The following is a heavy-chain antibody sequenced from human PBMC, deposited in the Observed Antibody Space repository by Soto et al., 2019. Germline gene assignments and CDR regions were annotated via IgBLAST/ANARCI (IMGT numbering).Heavy chain of an antibody. CDR1: GYTFTSYG. V-gene: IGHV1-18*01. J-gene: IGHJ4*02. CDR3: ARVYRGYCSGGSCYTQYYFDY. D-gene: IGHD2-15*01. Sequence: ASVKVSCKASGYTFTSYGISWVRQAPGQGLEWMGWISAYNGNTNYAQKLQGRVTMTTDTSTSTAYMELRSLRSDDTAVYYCARVYRGYCSGGSCYTQYYFDYWGQGTLVTVSS. CDR2: ISAYNGNT.